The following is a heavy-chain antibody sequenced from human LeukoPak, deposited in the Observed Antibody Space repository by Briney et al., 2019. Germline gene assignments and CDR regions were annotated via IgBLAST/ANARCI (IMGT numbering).Heavy chain of an antibody. Sequence: GGSLRLSCAASGFTFSTYSMNWVRQAPGKGLEWVSYISYSSSAIYYADSVKGRFTISRDNAKNSLSLQMNSLRDEDTAVYYCARDSYGSSGYYSVSDYWGQGTLVTVSS. CDR1: GFTFSTYS. V-gene: IGHV3-48*02. CDR2: ISYSSSAI. CDR3: ARDSYGSSGYYSVSDY. J-gene: IGHJ4*02. D-gene: IGHD3-22*01.